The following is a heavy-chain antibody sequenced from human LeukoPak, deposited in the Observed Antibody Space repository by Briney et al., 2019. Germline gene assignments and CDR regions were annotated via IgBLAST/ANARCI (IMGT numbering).Heavy chain of an antibody. D-gene: IGHD6-6*01. CDR2: IIPIFGTA. J-gene: IGHJ3*02. CDR1: GGTFSSYA. CDR3: ARDSRVDSFDI. Sequence: SSVKVSCKASGGTFSSYAISWVRQAPRLGLEWMGRIIPIFGTANYAQKFQGRVTITTDESTSTAYMELSSLRSEDTAVYYCARDSRVDSFDIWGQGTMVTVSS. V-gene: IGHV1-69*05.